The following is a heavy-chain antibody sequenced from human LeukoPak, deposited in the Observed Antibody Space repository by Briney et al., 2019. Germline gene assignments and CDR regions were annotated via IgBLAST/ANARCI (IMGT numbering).Heavy chain of an antibody. J-gene: IGHJ4*01. CDR3: VKDRGRFYTPFDW. D-gene: IGHD2-2*02. Sequence: PGESLTLSCSVAGFSFSSIAMQWVRQAPGRGREYDSSITTNGDSTFHANSVKGRFTLSRHNSKNTLYIQMSSLRAEDTAVYYCVKDRGRFYTPFDWWSQGTLVTVYS. CDR2: ITTNGDST. V-gene: IGHV3-64D*06. CDR1: GFSFSSIA.